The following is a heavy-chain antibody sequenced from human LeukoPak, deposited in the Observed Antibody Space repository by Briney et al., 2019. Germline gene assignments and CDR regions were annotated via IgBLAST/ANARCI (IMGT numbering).Heavy chain of an antibody. CDR1: GFTFSSYN. Sequence: KPGGSLRLSCAASGFTFSSYNMNWVRQAPGQGLEWVSSITSGSSYIYYADSVKGRFTISRDNAKSSLYLQMNSLRAEDTAVYYCARDDKGLGDAFDVWGQGTMVTVSS. CDR3: ARDDKGLGDAFDV. V-gene: IGHV3-21*01. J-gene: IGHJ3*01. CDR2: ITSGSSYI. D-gene: IGHD3-16*01.